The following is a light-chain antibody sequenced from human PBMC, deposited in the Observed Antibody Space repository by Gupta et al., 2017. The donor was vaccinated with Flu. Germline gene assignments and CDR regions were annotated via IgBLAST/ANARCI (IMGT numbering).Light chain of an antibody. CDR1: QSISSW. J-gene: IGKJ1*01. CDR2: KAS. Sequence: PSTLSASVGDRVTITCRASQSISSWLAWYQQKPGRAPKLLIYKASSLESGVPSRFSGSGSGTEFTLTISSLQPDDFATYYCQQYNSYSRTFGQGTKVEIK. V-gene: IGKV1-5*03. CDR3: QQYNSYSRT.